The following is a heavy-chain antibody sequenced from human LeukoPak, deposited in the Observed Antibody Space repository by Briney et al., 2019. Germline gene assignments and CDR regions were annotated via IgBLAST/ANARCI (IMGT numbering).Heavy chain of an antibody. V-gene: IGHV3-30*01. CDR1: GFTFSSYA. J-gene: IGHJ4*02. CDR3: ARDGPIVVVPAALDY. CDR2: ISSDGSNK. Sequence: GGSLRPSCAASGFTFSSYAMHWVRQAPGKGLEWEAVISSDGSNKNYADSVKGRFTISRDDSKNTLYLQMNSLRAEDTAVYYSARDGPIVVVPAALDYWGQGTLVTVSS. D-gene: IGHD2-2*01.